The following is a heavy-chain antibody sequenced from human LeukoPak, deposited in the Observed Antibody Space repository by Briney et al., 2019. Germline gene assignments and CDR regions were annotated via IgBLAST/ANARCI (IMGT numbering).Heavy chain of an antibody. V-gene: IGHV3-30-3*01. CDR1: GFTFSSHA. Sequence: GGSLRLSCTPSGFTFSSHAMNWVRQAPGKGLEWVALISYDGSNEFYADSVQGRFTTARDNSKNTLYLQMNSLRTEDTALYYRARDGSYRSMDVWGQGTTVTVSS. D-gene: IGHD3-10*01. J-gene: IGHJ6*02. CDR3: ARDGSYRSMDV. CDR2: ISYDGSNE.